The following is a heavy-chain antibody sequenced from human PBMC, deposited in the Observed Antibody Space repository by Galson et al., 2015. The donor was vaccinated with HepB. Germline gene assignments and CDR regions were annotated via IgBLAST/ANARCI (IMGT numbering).Heavy chain of an antibody. V-gene: IGHV3-9*01. Sequence: SLRLSCAASGFTFDDYAMHWVRQAPGEGLEWVSGISYDSRTIDYADSVKGRFTISRDNAKNSLYLHMNSLRAEDTALYYCAKVAFYGDLPSPMGQFDFWGQGTLVTVSS. CDR2: ISYDSRTI. CDR1: GFTFDDYA. J-gene: IGHJ4*02. CDR3: AKVAFYGDLPSPMGQFDF. D-gene: IGHD4-17*01.